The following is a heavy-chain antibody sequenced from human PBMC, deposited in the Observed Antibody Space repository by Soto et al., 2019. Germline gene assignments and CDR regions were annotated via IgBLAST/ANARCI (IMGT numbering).Heavy chain of an antibody. V-gene: IGHV3-30-3*01. D-gene: IGHD3-10*01. CDR1: GFTFSNYV. CDR2: ISYDGTNK. CDR3: ARGDYYGSGTYRYGLDV. Sequence: QVQLVESGGGVVQPGRSLRLSCAASGFTFSNYVIHWVRQAPGKGLEWVALISYDGTNKYSADSVKGRFTISRDNSKNTLSLQMNSLRAEDTAVYYCARGDYYGSGTYRYGLDVWGQGTTVTVSS. J-gene: IGHJ6*02.